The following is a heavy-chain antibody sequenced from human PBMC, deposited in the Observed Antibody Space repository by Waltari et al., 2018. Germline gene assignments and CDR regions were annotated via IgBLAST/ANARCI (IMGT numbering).Heavy chain of an antibody. CDR1: GDSLSSNLF. J-gene: IGHJ3*02. CDR3: ARVLTTGTVAFDI. CDR2: IYYSGVT. D-gene: IGHD1-7*01. V-gene: IGHV4-38-2*01. Sequence: QVQLRESGPGLVKPSETLSLTCVISGDSLSSNLFWGWIRQSPEKGLEWIGHIYYSGVTYYSPFLQSRVFISIDTPRRQFSLKLTSVTAADTAVYYCARVLTTGTVAFDIWGQGTLVTVSS.